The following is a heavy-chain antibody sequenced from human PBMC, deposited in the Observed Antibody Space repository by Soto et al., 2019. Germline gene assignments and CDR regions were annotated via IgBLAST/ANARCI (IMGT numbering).Heavy chain of an antibody. CDR1: GYTFTGYY. CDR2: INPNSGGT. CDR3: AREQQQLDVFDY. V-gene: IGHV1-2*02. J-gene: IGHJ4*02. D-gene: IGHD6-13*01. Sequence: QVQLVQSGAEVKKPGASVKVSCKASGYTFTGYYMHWVRQAPGQGLEWMGWINPNSGGTNYAQKVQGRVTMTRDTSISTAYMELSRLRSDDTAVYYCAREQQQLDVFDYWGQGTLVTVSS.